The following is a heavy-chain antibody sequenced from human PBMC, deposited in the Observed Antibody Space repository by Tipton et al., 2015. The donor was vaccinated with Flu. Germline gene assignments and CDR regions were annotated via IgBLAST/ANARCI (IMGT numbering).Heavy chain of an antibody. CDR1: GYTFNNYY. D-gene: IGHD4-11*01. J-gene: IGHJ5*01. CDR3: ARRDYSNYVSEPKNWFDS. Sequence: QLVQSGAEVKKPGASVKVSCKASGYTFNNYYVQWVRQAPGHGLEWMGIINPSGSSTNYAQRFQGRVSVTRDTPTSTIYMDLSSLRSEDTAVYYCARRDYSNYVSEPKNWFDSWGQGTLVTVSS. V-gene: IGHV1-46*02. CDR2: INPSGSST.